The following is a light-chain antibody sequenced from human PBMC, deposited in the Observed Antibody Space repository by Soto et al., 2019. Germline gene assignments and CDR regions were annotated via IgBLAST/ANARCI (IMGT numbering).Light chain of an antibody. J-gene: IGKJ4*01. CDR3: LQDYNYPLT. CDR1: QGIRND. V-gene: IGKV1-6*01. Sequence: AIQMTQSPSSLSSSVEDRVTITCRASQGIRNDLGWYQQKPGKAPKLLIYAASSLQSGVPSRFSGSGSGTDFTLTISSLQPEDFATYYCLQDYNYPLTFGGGAKVDIK. CDR2: AAS.